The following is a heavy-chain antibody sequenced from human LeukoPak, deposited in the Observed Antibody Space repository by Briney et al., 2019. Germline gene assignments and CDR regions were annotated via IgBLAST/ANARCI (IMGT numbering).Heavy chain of an antibody. V-gene: IGHV1-69*04. D-gene: IGHD7-27*01. CDR2: IIPIFGIA. J-gene: IGHJ6*02. CDR3: ARGTPKTLTAGVFRHYYYGMDV. CDR1: GGTFSSYA. Sequence: PGAPVKVSCKASGGTFSSYAISWVRQAPGQGLEWMGRIIPIFGIANYAQKFQGRVTITADKSTSTAYMELSSLRSEDTAVYYCARGTPKTLTAGVFRHYYYGMDVWGQGTTVTVSS.